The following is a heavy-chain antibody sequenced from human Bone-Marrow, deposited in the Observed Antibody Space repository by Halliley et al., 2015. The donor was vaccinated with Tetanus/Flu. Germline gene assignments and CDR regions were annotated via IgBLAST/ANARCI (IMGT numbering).Heavy chain of an antibody. CDR2: IYFSGTT. CDR3: ARVGDSGFGALPYGLDV. J-gene: IGHJ6*02. D-gene: IGHD3-16*01. V-gene: IGHV4-4*02. CDR1: GDSIDSAKW. Sequence: TLSLTCTVLGDSIDSAKWWHWVRQSPRKGLEWIGEIYFSGTTNYNPSLKTRPSISFDKSKNQFSLNLTSVTAADTALYYCARVGDSGFGALPYGLDVWGQGTPVSVTS.